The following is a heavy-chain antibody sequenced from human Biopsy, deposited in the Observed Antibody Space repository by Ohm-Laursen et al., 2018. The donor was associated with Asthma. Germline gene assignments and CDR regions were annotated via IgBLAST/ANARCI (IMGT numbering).Heavy chain of an antibody. V-gene: IGHV3-53*01. CDR1: GFAVSRDH. CDR2: IYSGGTS. CDR3: ARGDSSNWPHYYFDY. Sequence: SLRLSCAASGFAVSRDHMFWVRQAPGKGLEWVSVIYSGGTSHTADSVRGRFTISRDYSKSTLYLQMHSLRAEDTAVYYCARGDSSNWPHYYFDYWGQGTLVTVSS. D-gene: IGHD3-22*01. J-gene: IGHJ4*02.